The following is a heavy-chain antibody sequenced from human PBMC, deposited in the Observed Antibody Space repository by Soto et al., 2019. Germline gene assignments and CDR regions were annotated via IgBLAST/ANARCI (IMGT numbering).Heavy chain of an antibody. CDR1: GFTFSSYA. V-gene: IGHV3-23*01. CDR2: ISGSGGST. J-gene: IGHJ4*02. Sequence: GGSLRLSCAASGFTFSSYAMSWVRQAPGKGLEWVSAISGSGGSTYYADSVKGRFTISRDNSKNTLYLQMNSLRAEDTAVYYCAMWAGSSSNWYGPFDYWGQGTLVTVSS. CDR3: AMWAGSSSNWYGPFDY. D-gene: IGHD6-13*01.